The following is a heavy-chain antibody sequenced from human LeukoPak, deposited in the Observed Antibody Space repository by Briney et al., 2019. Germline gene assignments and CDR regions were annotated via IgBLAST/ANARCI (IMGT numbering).Heavy chain of an antibody. CDR1: GLTVSSNY. D-gene: IGHD5-12*01. V-gene: IGHV3-66*01. J-gene: IGHJ4*02. CDR2: IYSGGGT. CDR3: AGDLGWGNDYGY. Sequence: PGGSLRLSCAASGLTVSSNYMSWVRQAPGEGLEWVSAIYSGGGTYYADSVEGRFPISRDTSKNMLYLQMNSLRVEDTAVYYCAGDLGWGNDYGYWGQGTLVTVSS.